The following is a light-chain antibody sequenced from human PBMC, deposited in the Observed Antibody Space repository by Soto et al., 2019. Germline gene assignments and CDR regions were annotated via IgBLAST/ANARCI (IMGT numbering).Light chain of an antibody. CDR3: SSYTSTSTYV. CDR2: DVS. J-gene: IGLJ1*01. Sequence: QSALTQPASVSGSPGQSITISCTGTSSDVGGYNYVPWYQQHPGKAPKLIIYDVSNRPSGVSNRFSGSKSGNTASLTISGLQAEDDTDYYCSSYTSTSTYVFGTGTKVTVL. CDR1: SSDVGGYNY. V-gene: IGLV2-14*03.